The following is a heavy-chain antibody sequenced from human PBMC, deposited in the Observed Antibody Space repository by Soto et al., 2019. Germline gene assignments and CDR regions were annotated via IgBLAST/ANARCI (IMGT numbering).Heavy chain of an antibody. J-gene: IGHJ6*02. CDR2: IIPILGTP. CDR3: ARAAFRSGYYGYYYGMDV. V-gene: IGHV1-69*01. D-gene: IGHD3-3*01. CDR1: GVTFSTHA. Sequence: QVHLVQSGAAVKKPGSSVKVSCKASGVTFSTHAISWVRQAPGQGLEWLGGIIPILGTPNYAQQFQGRVTVTADEYTSTAYMELRRLTSEDTDVYYCARAAFRSGYYGYYYGMDVWGQGTEVTVS.